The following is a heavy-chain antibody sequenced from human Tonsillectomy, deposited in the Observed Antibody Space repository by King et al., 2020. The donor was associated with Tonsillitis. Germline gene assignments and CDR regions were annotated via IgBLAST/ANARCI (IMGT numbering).Heavy chain of an antibody. CDR2: ISYDGSNK. J-gene: IGHJ4*02. CDR1: GFTFSSYG. CDR3: ARDPGSGWFQDY. Sequence: VQLVESGGGVVQPGRSLRLSCAASGFTFSSYGMHWVRQAPGKGLEWVSFISYDGSNKYYADSVRGRFTISRDNSKNTLSLQLNSLRAEDTAVYYCARDPGSGWFQDYRGQGTLVTVSS. D-gene: IGHD6-19*01. V-gene: IGHV3-33*05.